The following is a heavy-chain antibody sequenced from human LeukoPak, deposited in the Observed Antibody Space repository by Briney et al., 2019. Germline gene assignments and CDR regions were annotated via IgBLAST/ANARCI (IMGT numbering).Heavy chain of an antibody. J-gene: IGHJ4*02. CDR3: ARDLCGGGSCYSDY. V-gene: IGHV1-2*02. D-gene: IGHD2-15*01. CDR2: INPNSGGT. Sequence: GASVKVSCKASGYTFTGYYIHWVRQAPGQGLEWMRWINPNSGGTNYAQKFQGRVTMTRDTSISTAYMELSRLRSDDTAVYYCARDLCGGGSCYSDYWGQATLVTVSS. CDR1: GYTFTGYY.